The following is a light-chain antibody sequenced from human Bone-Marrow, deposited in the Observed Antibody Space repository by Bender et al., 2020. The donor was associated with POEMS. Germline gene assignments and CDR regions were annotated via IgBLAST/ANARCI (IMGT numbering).Light chain of an antibody. CDR2: RDN. Sequence: SSELTQPPSVSVSPGQTARITCSGDALPNQYGYWYQQKPGQAPVMVIHRDNNRPSGIPDRFSGSNSGNTATLTISRAQAGDEGDYYCQVWHRSTVVFGGGTKLTVL. J-gene: IGLJ2*01. CDR3: QVWHRSTVV. CDR1: ALPNQY. V-gene: IGLV3-9*01.